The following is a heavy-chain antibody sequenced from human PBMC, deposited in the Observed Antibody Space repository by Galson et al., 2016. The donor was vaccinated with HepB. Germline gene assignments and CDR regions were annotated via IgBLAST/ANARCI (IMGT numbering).Heavy chain of an antibody. CDR2: IIPILGTA. CDR1: GGTFSSYA. J-gene: IGHJ6*02. CDR3: ARGRVEIFGVVIQHYYYYGMDV. D-gene: IGHD3-3*01. Sequence: SVKVSCKASGGTFSSYAISWVRQAPGQGLEWMGGIIPILGTANYAQKFQGRVPITADKSTSPAYMELSSLRSEDTAVYYCARGRVEIFGVVIQHYYYYGMDVWGQGTTVTVSS. V-gene: IGHV1-69*10.